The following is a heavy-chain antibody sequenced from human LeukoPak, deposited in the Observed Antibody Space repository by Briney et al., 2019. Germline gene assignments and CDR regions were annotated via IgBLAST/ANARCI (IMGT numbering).Heavy chain of an antibody. Sequence: SETLSPTYPVSSASMTNYCSGSVRQPARKGMGLIGRVYSSRNTNYNPSLSSRVAMSVATFNKHFSLSLTSVTAADTAVYFCATHSVSRTSEIWGQGTMVTVSS. J-gene: IGHJ3*02. D-gene: IGHD1-14*01. CDR3: ATHSVSRTSEI. V-gene: IGHV4-4*07. CDR1: SASMTNYC. CDR2: VYSSRNT.